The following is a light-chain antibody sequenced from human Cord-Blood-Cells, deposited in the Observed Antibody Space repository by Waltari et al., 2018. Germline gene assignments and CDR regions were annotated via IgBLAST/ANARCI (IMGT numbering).Light chain of an antibody. CDR3: CSYAGSYTYV. CDR1: SSDVGGYHY. Sequence: SALTQPRSVSGSPGHSFTISCTGTSSDVGGYHYVSWYHQHPGKAPKLMIYDVSKRTSGVPDRCSGSKSGNTASLTISGLQAEDEADYYCCSYAGSYTYVFGTGTKVTVL. CDR2: DVS. J-gene: IGLJ1*01. V-gene: IGLV2-11*01.